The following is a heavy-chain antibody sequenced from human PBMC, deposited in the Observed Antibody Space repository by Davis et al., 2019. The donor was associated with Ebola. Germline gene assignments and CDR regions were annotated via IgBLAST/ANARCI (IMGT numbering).Heavy chain of an antibody. CDR2: INNDGSIT. CDR3: AREVDTAMVTLGGWFDP. D-gene: IGHD5-18*01. V-gene: IGHV3-74*01. J-gene: IGHJ5*02. Sequence: GESLKISCAASGFTFSNFWMHWVRQAPGKGLVCVSRINNDGSITNYADSVKGRFTISRDNAKNTLYLQMNSLRAEDTAVYYCAREVDTAMVTLGGWFDPWGQGTLVTVSS. CDR1: GFTFSNFW.